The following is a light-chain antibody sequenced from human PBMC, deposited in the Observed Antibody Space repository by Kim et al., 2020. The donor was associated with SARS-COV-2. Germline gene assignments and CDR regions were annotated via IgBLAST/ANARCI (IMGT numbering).Light chain of an antibody. CDR1: SSNIGSNT. CDR3: AAWDDSLNGHWV. V-gene: IGLV1-44*01. Sequence: QSVLTQPPSASGAPGQRVTISCSGGSSNIGSNTVNVNWYQHLPGTAPKLLIHRNNQRPSGVPDRFSGSTSGTSASLAISGLQSEDEADYYCAAWDDSLNGHWVFGGGTQLTVL. CDR2: RNN. J-gene: IGLJ3*02.